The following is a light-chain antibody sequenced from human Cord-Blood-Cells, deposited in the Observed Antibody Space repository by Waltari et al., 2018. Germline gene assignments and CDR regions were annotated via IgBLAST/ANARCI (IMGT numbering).Light chain of an antibody. CDR2: DAF. V-gene: IGKV1-13*02. CDR1: QGISSA. J-gene: IGKJ2*01. Sequence: AIQLTQSPSSLSASVGDRVTITCRASQGISSALGWYQQKTGKAPKLLIYDAFRLESGGPSRFSGSGSGTDFTLTISSLQPEDFATYYCQQFNSYPYTFGQGTKLEIK. CDR3: QQFNSYPYT.